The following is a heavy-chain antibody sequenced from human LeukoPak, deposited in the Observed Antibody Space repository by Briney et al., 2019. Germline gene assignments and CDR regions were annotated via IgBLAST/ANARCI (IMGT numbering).Heavy chain of an antibody. CDR3: ARGQWLSPHNFDY. CDR1: GFTFSDYY. Sequence: PGGSLRLSCAASGFTFSDYYMNWIRQAPGKGLGLVSYISNSGTTIYYADSVKGRFTISRDNAKNSLSLQMNSLRAEDTAVYFCARGQWLSPHNFDYWGQGTLLTVSS. J-gene: IGHJ4*02. D-gene: IGHD6-19*01. CDR2: ISNSGTTI. V-gene: IGHV3-11*04.